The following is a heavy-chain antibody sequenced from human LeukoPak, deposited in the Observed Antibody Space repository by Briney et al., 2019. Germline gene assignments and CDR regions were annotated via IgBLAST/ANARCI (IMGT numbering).Heavy chain of an antibody. J-gene: IGHJ4*02. V-gene: IGHV4-34*08. CDR3: ATLGHDYGDYGSY. CDR2: INHSGST. Sequence: PGGSLRLSCAASGFTFSSYAMSWVRQAPGKGLEWIGEINHSGSTNYNPSLKSRVTISVDTSKNQFSLKLSSVTAADTAVYYCATLGHDYGDYGSYWGQGTLVTVSS. D-gene: IGHD4-17*01. CDR1: GFTFSSYA.